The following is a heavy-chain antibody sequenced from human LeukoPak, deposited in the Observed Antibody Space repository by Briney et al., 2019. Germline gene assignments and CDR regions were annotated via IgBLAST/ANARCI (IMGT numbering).Heavy chain of an antibody. Sequence: GGSLRLSCAASGFPFSSYGLHWVRQAPGTGLEWVAVTSHDGSDKYYADSVEGRFTISRDNSKNTLYLQMNSLRADDTAVYYCAKENYYGSGSYPDYWGQGTLVTVSS. CDR2: TSHDGSDK. V-gene: IGHV3-30*18. CDR1: GFPFSSYG. J-gene: IGHJ4*02. D-gene: IGHD3-10*01. CDR3: AKENYYGSGSYPDY.